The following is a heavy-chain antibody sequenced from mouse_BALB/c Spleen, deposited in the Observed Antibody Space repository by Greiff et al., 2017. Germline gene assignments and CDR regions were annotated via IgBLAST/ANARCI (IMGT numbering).Heavy chain of an antibody. CDR2: INPSNGRT. J-gene: IGHJ3*01. CDR1: GYTFTSYW. CDR3: ACYGNYGAY. D-gene: IGHD2-1*01. V-gene: IGHV1S81*02. Sequence: VQLQQPGAELVKPGASVKLSCKASGYTFTSYWMHWVKQRPGQGLEWIGEINPSNGRTNYNEKFKSKATLTVDKSSSTAYMQRSSLTSEDSAVYYCACYGNYGAYWGQGTLVTVSA.